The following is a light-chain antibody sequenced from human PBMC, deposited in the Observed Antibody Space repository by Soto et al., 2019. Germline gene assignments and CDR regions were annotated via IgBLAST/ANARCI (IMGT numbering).Light chain of an antibody. CDR2: SSN. CDR3: AAWDDRVSVNLV. Sequence: QSVLTQPPSVSGTPGQRVTISCSGTKSNIGSNYVYWYQQFPGTAPKLLIYSSNQRPSGVPDRFSGSKSGTSASLAITGLRSEDEADYFCAAWDDRVSVNLVFGGGTKVTVL. J-gene: IGLJ2*01. V-gene: IGLV1-47*02. CDR1: KSNIGSNY.